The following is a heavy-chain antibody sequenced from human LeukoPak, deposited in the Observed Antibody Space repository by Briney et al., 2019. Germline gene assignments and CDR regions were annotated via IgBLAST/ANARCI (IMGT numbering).Heavy chain of an antibody. V-gene: IGHV4-39*01. Sequence: PSETLSLTCTVSGGSISSSSYYWGWIRQPPGKGLEWIGSIYYSGSTYYNPSLKSRVTISVDTSKNQFSLKLSSVTAVDTAVYYCARPIVSSGWPNDAFDIWGQGTMVTVSS. CDR3: ARPIVSSGWPNDAFDI. CDR1: GGSISSSSYY. D-gene: IGHD6-19*01. CDR2: IYYSGST. J-gene: IGHJ3*02.